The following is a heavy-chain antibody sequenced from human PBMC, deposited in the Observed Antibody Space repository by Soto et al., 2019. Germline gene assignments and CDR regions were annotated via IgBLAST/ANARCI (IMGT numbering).Heavy chain of an antibody. CDR3: ARDGDSHNSGWWPDY. V-gene: IGHV3-30*04. J-gene: IGHJ4*02. D-gene: IGHD6-19*01. Sequence: QVQLVESGGGVVQPGRSLRLSCAASGFTFRNYAMHWVRQAPVKGLEWVAVISLDGRNKFYAESVKGRFTISRNNSQNTVDLQMNSLRDDDTALYYCARDGDSHNSGWWPDYWGQGTLVTVSS. CDR2: ISLDGRNK. CDR1: GFTFRNYA.